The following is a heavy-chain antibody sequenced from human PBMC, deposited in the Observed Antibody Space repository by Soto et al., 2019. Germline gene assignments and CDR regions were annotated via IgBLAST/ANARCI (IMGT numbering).Heavy chain of an antibody. CDR3: ARMRTWSKNGMDV. CDR2: IYWDDEK. D-gene: IGHD6-13*01. V-gene: IGHV2-70*01. Sequence: SGPTLVNPTQTLTLTCTFSGFSLSTSGMSVNWIRQAPGKALEWLALIYWDDEKYYGTSLKTRLTISKDTSKNLVVLTMTNMDPVDTATYYCARMRTWSKNGMDVWGQGTTVTVSS. J-gene: IGHJ6*02. CDR1: GFSLSTSGMS.